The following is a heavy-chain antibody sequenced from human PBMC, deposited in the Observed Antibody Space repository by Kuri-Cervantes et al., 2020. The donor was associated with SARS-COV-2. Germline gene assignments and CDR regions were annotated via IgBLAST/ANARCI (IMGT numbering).Heavy chain of an antibody. CDR2: ISYDGSNK. D-gene: IGHD3-3*01. J-gene: IGHJ6*02. V-gene: IGHV3-30*18. CDR1: GFTFSSYG. Sequence: GESLKISCAASGFTFSSYGMHWVRQAPGKGLEWVAVISYDGSNKHYADSVKGRFTISRDNSKNTLYLQMNSLRAEDTAVYYCAKGLYYDFWSGYLSYYSMDVWGQGTTVTVSS. CDR3: AKGLYYDFWSGYLSYYSMDV.